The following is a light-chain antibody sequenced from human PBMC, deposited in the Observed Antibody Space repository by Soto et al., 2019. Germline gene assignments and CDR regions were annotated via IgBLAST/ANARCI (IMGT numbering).Light chain of an antibody. J-gene: IGKJ2*01. CDR2: GGS. CDR1: QSVSSNY. Sequence: EIVLTQSPGTLSLSPGERATLSCRASQSVSSNYLAWYQQKPGQAPRLLIYGGSSRATGIPDRFSGSGSGTDFTLTISRLEPEDFAMYYCQHYGSSPYTFGQGTKVDIK. V-gene: IGKV3-20*01. CDR3: QHYGSSPYT.